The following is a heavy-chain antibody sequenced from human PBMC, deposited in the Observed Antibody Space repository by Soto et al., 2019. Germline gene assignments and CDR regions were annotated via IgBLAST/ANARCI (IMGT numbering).Heavy chain of an antibody. CDR3: AGEGALLEWVFPKNNWFDA. Sequence: ASVKVSSKASGYSLSNYAIHWVRQAPGQRLAWMGWIESGNDNTKYSQTVQDRVTISRETSANLVYMELRSLRSEDTGVYYCAGEGALLEWVFPKNNWFDAWGQGTMVTVSS. J-gene: IGHJ5*02. D-gene: IGHD3-3*01. CDR2: IESGNDNT. V-gene: IGHV1-3*01. CDR1: GYSLSNYA.